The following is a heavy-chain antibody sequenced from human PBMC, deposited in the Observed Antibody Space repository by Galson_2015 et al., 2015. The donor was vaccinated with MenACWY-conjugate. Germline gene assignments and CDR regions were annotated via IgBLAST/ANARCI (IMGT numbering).Heavy chain of an antibody. D-gene: IGHD3-22*01. Sequence: SVKVSCKASGYTFTSYGISWVRQAPGQGLEWMGWISAYNGNTNYAQKLQGRVTMTTDTSTSTAYMELRSLRSDDTAVYYCARDFHYYDSSGPIDYWGQGTLVTVSS. CDR3: ARDFHYYDSSGPIDY. CDR1: GYTFTSYG. J-gene: IGHJ4*02. CDR2: ISAYNGNT. V-gene: IGHV1-18*01.